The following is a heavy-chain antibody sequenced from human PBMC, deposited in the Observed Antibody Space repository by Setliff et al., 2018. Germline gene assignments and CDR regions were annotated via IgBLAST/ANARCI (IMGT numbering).Heavy chain of an antibody. CDR3: ARGGLRGPLNYYYYYMDV. J-gene: IGHJ6*03. V-gene: IGHV1-69*10. D-gene: IGHD4-17*01. CDR1: GYTFTSYA. Sequence: SVKVSCKASGYTFTSYAMHWVRQAPGQRLEWMGGIIPILGIANYAQKFQGRVTITADKSTSTAYMELSSLRSEDTAVYYCARGGLRGPLNYYYYYMDVWGKGTTVTVSS. CDR2: IIPILGIA.